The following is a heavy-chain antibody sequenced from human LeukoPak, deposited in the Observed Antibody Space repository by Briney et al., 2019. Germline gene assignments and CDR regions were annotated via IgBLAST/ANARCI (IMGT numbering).Heavy chain of an antibody. CDR2: IRGSGNTI. V-gene: IGHV3-48*03. CDR3: ARGTLRSGYYVYYFDY. J-gene: IGHJ4*02. Sequence: PGGSLRLSCAASGFTFSSYEMNWVRQAPGKGLEWVSYIRGSGNTIYYADSVKGRLTISRDNAKNSLYLQLNSLRAEDTAVYYCARGTLRSGYYVYYFDYWGQGTLVTVSS. D-gene: IGHD3-22*01. CDR1: GFTFSSYE.